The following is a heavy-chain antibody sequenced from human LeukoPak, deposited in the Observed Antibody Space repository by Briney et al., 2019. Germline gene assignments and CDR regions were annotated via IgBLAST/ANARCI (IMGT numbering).Heavy chain of an antibody. CDR2: ISPGGEIY. CDR1: GFTFRRHG. D-gene: IGHD3-10*01. J-gene: IGHJ4*02. Sequence: GGSLRLSCAASGFTFRRHGMNWVRQAPGKGLEWVSGISPGGEIYYYADSVKGRFTIFRDNSKDTVSLQMHSLRAEDTATYYCAKDDGWLYYNDWGQGTLVTVSS. V-gene: IGHV3-23*01. CDR3: AKDDGWLYYND.